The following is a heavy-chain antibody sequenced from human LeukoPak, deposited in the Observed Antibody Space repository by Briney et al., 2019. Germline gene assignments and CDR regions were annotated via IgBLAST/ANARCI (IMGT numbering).Heavy chain of an antibody. D-gene: IGHD4-23*01. CDR2: IRYDGSNK. CDR1: GFTFSSYG. CDR3: AKDPGYGGLYYFDY. Sequence: GGSLRLSCAASGFTFSSYGMPWVRQAPGKGLEWVAFIRYDGSNKYYADSVKGRFTISRDNSKNTLYLQMNSLRAEDTAVYYCAKDPGYGGLYYFDYWGQGTLVTVSS. J-gene: IGHJ4*02. V-gene: IGHV3-30*02.